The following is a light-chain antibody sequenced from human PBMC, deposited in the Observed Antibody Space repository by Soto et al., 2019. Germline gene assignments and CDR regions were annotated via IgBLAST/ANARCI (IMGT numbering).Light chain of an antibody. V-gene: IGKV3-20*01. Sequence: EIVLTQSPGTLSLSPGERATLSCRASQSVSSNYLAWYQQKPGQAPRLLIYGASSRATGIPDRFSGSGSGTDFTLTISRLEPEVFAVYYCQQYGSSLFTFGPGTKVDIK. CDR1: QSVSSNY. J-gene: IGKJ3*01. CDR3: QQYGSSLFT. CDR2: GAS.